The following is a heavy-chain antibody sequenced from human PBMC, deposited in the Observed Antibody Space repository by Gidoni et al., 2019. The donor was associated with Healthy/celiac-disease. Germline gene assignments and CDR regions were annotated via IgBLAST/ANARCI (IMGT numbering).Heavy chain of an antibody. CDR1: GGSISTSTYY. V-gene: IGHV4-39*02. J-gene: IGHJ2*01. CDR3: ARERNWYFDL. CDR2: IFYSGTT. Sequence: QLQLLESGPGLVKPSETLSLTCTVSGGSISTSTYYWGWIRQPPGEELEWIGTIFYSGTTYYNPSLKSRVIISVDTSKNQFSLKLSSVTAADTAVYYCARERNWYFDLWGRDILVTVSS.